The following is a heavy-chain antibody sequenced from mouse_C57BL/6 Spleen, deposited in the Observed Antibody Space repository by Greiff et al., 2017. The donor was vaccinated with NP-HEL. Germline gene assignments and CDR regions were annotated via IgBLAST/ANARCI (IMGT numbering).Heavy chain of an antibody. CDR1: GFTFSDYG. CDR2: ISSGSSTI. V-gene: IGHV5-17*01. Sequence: EVKLMESGGGLVKPGGSLKLSCAASGFTFSDYGMHWVRQAPEKGLEWVAYISSGSSTIYYADTVKGRFTISRDNAKNTLFLQMTSLRSEDTAMYYCARRINYYAMDDWGQGTSVTVSS. J-gene: IGHJ4*01. D-gene: IGHD1-2*01. CDR3: ARRINYYAMDD.